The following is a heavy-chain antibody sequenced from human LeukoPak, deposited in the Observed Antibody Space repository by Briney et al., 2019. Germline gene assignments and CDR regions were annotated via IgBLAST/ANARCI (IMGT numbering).Heavy chain of an antibody. V-gene: IGHV1-2*02. Sequence: ASVKVSCKASGYTFTGYYMHWVRQAPGQGLEWMGWINPNSGGTNYAQKFQGRVTMTRNISISTAYMELSSLRSEDTAVYYCARGSSGRENFDYWGQGTLVTVSS. J-gene: IGHJ4*02. CDR3: ARGSSGRENFDY. D-gene: IGHD6-19*01. CDR2: INPNSGGT. CDR1: GYTFTGYY.